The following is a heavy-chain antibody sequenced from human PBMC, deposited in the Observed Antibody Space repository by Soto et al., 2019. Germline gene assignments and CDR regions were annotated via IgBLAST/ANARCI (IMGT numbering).Heavy chain of an antibody. CDR2: IIPIFGAP. CDR3: ARSDRGGYDAFDI. J-gene: IGHJ3*02. Sequence: SVKVCCKASGGTFSSYAISWVRQAPGRGLEWMGGIIPIFGAPNYAQKLQGRLTITADESTSTAYMYLTSLTSEDTAVYYCARSDRGGYDAFDIWGQGTMVTVSS. D-gene: IGHD5-12*01. V-gene: IGHV1-69*13. CDR1: GGTFSSYA.